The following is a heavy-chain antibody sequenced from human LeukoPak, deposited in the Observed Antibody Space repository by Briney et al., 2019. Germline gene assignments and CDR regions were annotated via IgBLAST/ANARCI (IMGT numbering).Heavy chain of an antibody. CDR1: GFTFSSYG. CDR3: AKDPDSSGY. Sequence: GRSLRLSCAASGFTFSSYGMHWVRQAPGKGLEWVAVISYDGSNKYYADSVKGRFTISRDNSKNTLYLQMNSLRAEDTAVYYCAKDPDSSGYWGQGTLVTVSS. CDR2: ISYDGSNK. V-gene: IGHV3-30*18. D-gene: IGHD3-22*01. J-gene: IGHJ4*02.